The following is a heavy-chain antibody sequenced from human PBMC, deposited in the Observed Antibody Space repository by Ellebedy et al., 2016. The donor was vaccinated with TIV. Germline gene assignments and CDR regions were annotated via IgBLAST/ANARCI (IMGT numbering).Heavy chain of an antibody. Sequence: GESLKISCAASGFTFSNYGMHWVRQAPGKGLVWVAWYDGSNKYYADSVKGRFSISRDNSKNTLYLQMNSLRAEDTAVYYCARQYSSGWPMSWGQGTLVTVSS. J-gene: IGHJ4*02. CDR2: WYDGSNK. CDR3: ARQYSSGWPMS. CDR1: GFTFSNYG. D-gene: IGHD6-19*01. V-gene: IGHV3-33*01.